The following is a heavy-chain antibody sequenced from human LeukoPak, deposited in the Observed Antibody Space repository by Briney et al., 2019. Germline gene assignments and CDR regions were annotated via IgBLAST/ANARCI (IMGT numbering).Heavy chain of an antibody. J-gene: IGHJ4*02. CDR1: EFTFSSYA. V-gene: IGHV3-23*01. CDR2: INGGGHST. CDR3: AKDAVASNVGYYFDF. D-gene: IGHD6-19*01. Sequence: GGSLRLSCAASEFTFSSYAMTWVRQAPGKGLEWVSAINGGGHSTYYADSVKGRFTISRDNSKNTLYLQMNSLRAEDTAVYYCAKDAVASNVGYYFDFWGQGTLVTVSS.